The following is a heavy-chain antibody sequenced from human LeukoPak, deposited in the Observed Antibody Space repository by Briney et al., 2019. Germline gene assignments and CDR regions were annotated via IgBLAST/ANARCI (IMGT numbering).Heavy chain of an antibody. D-gene: IGHD3-16*01. J-gene: IGHJ5*02. CDR3: ARHYGP. CDR1: GVSFSGYY. CDR2: INHRGST. Sequence: SETLSLTCAVYGVSFSGYYWSWVRQPPGKGLEWIGEINHRGSTNYNPSLKSRVTISVDTSKNQFSLKLSSVTAADTAVYYCARHYGPWGQGTLVTVSS. V-gene: IGHV4-34*01.